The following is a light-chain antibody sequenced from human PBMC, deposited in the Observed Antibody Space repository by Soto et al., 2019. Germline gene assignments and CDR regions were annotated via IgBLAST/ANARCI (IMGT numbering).Light chain of an antibody. CDR1: SSNIGANYD. CDR2: ANS. V-gene: IGLV1-40*01. J-gene: IGLJ2*01. Sequence: QAVVTQPPSVSGAPGQRLTISCTGTSSNIGANYDVHWYQRTPGKAPKLLIYANSLRPSGVPERFSGSKSGTSASLAIAGLQGEDEADYFCQSYDTSLSGAVFGGGTKLTVL. CDR3: QSYDTSLSGAV.